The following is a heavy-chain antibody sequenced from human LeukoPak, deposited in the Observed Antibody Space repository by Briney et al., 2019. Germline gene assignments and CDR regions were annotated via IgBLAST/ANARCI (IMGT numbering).Heavy chain of an antibody. CDR1: GLTASSNY. CDR2: IYSGGQT. J-gene: IGHJ4*02. Sequence: QSGGSLRLPCAASGLTASSNYMSWSRQAQGKGLGWASVIYSGGQTYYADSVKGRFTISRDNSKNTLYLQMNSLRAEDTAVYYCARDRPGGSYLDFDYWGQGTLVTVSS. D-gene: IGHD1-26*01. V-gene: IGHV3-66*01. CDR3: ARDRPGGSYLDFDY.